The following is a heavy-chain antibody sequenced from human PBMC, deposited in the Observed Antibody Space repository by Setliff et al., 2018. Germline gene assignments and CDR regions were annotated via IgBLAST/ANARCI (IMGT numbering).Heavy chain of an antibody. J-gene: IGHJ3*02. CDR1: GGSFSDYY. CDR3: ARGKLRLGQLSLFYGFDI. D-gene: IGHD3-16*02. CDR2: IYSSGST. V-gene: IGHV4-59*10. Sequence: SETLSLTCAAHGGSFSDYYWSWIRQPAGKGLEWIGRIYSSGSTNFNPSLKSRVTMSMDTSKNQFSLKLSSVTAADTAIYYCARGKLRLGQLSLFYGFDIWGQGTMVTVSS.